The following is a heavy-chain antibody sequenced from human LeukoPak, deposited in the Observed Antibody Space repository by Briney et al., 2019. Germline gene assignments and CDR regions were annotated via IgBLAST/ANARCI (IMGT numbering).Heavy chain of an antibody. CDR2: IYASGST. J-gene: IGHJ4*02. D-gene: IGHD6-13*01. CDR1: GGSISSYY. Sequence: SETLSLTCTVSGGSISSYYWSWIRQPPGKGLEWIGYIYASGSTNYNPSLKSRVTISVDTSKNQFSLKLSSVTAADTAVYYCARRVRSSSWYYFDYWGQGTLVTVSS. CDR3: ARRVRSSSWYYFDY. V-gene: IGHV4-4*09.